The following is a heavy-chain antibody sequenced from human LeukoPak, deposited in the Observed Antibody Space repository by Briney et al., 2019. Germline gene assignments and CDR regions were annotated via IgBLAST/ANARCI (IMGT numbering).Heavy chain of an antibody. CDR3: ARMTELRPRGSHYYYYMDV. Sequence: ASVKVSCKASAYTFTSYDIKRVRHATGQGREWMGWINPNSGNTGYAQKFQGRVTIIRKSTISTAHIMLSSRRSEHTTVYYCARMTELRPRGSHYYYYMDVWGKGTTVTVSS. CDR1: AYTFTSYD. V-gene: IGHV1-8*01. J-gene: IGHJ6*03. D-gene: IGHD1-26*01. CDR2: INPNSGNT.